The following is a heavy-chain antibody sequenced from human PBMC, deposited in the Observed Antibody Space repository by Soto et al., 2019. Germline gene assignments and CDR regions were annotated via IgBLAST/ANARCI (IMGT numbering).Heavy chain of an antibody. V-gene: IGHV3-15*01. Sequence: GGSLRLSCAASGFTFSNAWMSWVRQAPGKGLEWVGRIKSKTDGGTTDYAAPVKGRFTISRDDSKNTLYLQMNSLKTEDTAVYYCTTDTPQTYGDYGVWGTHPQPPTDYWGQGTLVTVSS. CDR2: IKSKTDGGTT. D-gene: IGHD4-17*01. CDR3: TTDTPQTYGDYGVWGTHPQPPTDY. CDR1: GFTFSNAW. J-gene: IGHJ4*02.